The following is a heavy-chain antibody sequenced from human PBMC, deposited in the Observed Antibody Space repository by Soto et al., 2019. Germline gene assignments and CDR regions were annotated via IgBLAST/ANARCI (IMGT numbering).Heavy chain of an antibody. CDR3: ARDPVRGVIITYLEYYYGMDV. V-gene: IGHV3-30-3*01. CDR1: GFTFSSYA. CDR2: ISYDGSNK. J-gene: IGHJ6*04. Sequence: QVQLVESGGGVVQPGRSLRLSCAASGFTFSSYAMHWVRQAPGKGLEWVAVISYDGSNKYYADSVKGRFTISRDNSKNTLYLQMNSLRAEDTAVYYCARDPVRGVIITYLEYYYGMDVWGKGTTVTVSS. D-gene: IGHD3-10*01.